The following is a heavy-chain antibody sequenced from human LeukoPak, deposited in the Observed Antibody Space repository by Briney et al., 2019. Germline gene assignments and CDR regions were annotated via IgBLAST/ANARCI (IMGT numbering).Heavy chain of an antibody. V-gene: IGHV4-59*08. CDR1: GGSISSYY. CDR2: IYYSGST. Sequence: SETLSLTCTVSGGSISSYYWSWIPQPPRKGLEWIGYIYYSGSTNYIPSLKSRVTISVDTSKNQFSLKLSSVTAADTAVYYCAVSAAGHWYFDLWGRGTLVTVSS. D-gene: IGHD6-13*01. CDR3: AVSAAGHWYFDL. J-gene: IGHJ2*01.